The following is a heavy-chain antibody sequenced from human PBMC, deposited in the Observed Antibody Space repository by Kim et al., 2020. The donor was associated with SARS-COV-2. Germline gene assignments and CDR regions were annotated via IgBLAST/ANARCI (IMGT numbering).Heavy chain of an antibody. Sequence: TAYAASVKGRFTISRDDSKNTAYLQMNSLKTEDTAVYYCTRHATYSGYESWGQGTLVTVSS. J-gene: IGHJ4*02. D-gene: IGHD5-12*01. CDR2: T. CDR3: TRHATYSGYES. V-gene: IGHV3-73*01.